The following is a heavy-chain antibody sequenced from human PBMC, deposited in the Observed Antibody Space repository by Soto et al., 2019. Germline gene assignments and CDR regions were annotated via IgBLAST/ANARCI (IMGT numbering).Heavy chain of an antibody. CDR1: GFSFSSYA. Sequence: HPGGSLRLSCAASGFSFSSYAMTWVRQAPGKGLECVSVISGSGGTTYYADSVKGRFTISRDNSKNTLYLQMNSLRAEDTAVYYCARKDIVLPSSAKDWFDPWGQGTLVTVS. D-gene: IGHD2-15*01. V-gene: IGHV3-23*01. J-gene: IGHJ5*02. CDR2: ISGSGGTT. CDR3: ARKDIVLPSSAKDWFDP.